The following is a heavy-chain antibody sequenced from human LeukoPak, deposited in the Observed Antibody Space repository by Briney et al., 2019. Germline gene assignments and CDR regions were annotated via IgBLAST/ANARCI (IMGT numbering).Heavy chain of an antibody. J-gene: IGHJ4*02. V-gene: IGHV4-59*01. D-gene: IGHD3-22*01. CDR2: IFYSGGT. CDR3: ARDHSNYYDRSGQYLGYFDY. CDR1: GASMTRYY. Sequence: SPTLSLTWSVSGASMTRYYWSWIRHSPRKGLEWIGYIFYSGGTNYNPSLKSRVTISVDTSKNQFSLKLSSVTAADTAVYYCARDHSNYYDRSGQYLGYFDYWGQGTLVTVSS.